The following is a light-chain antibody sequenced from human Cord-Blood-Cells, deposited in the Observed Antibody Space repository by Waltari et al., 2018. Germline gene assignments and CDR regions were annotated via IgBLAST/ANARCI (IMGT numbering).Light chain of an antibody. CDR3: QQYDNLPLT. V-gene: IGKV1-33*01. CDR1: QDISNY. CDR2: DAS. Sequence: DIQMTQSPSSLSASVGDRVTITCQASQDISNYLNWYQQKPGKAPKLLIYDASNLETGVPSRCIVSGSGTDFTFTISSLQPEDIATYYCQQYDNLPLTFGGGTKVEIK. J-gene: IGKJ4*01.